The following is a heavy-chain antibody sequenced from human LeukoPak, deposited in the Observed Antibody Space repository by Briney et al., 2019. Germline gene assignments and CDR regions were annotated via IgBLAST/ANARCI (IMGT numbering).Heavy chain of an antibody. CDR2: IYYGGTT. CDR3: ARQAWAVAAATDPFDI. CDR1: GGSISSGSYY. Sequence: SETLSLTCTVSGGSISSGSYYWGWIRQPPGKGLEWLGNIYYGGTTYYNPSLKGRVTISVDTSKNQFSLKLTSVTAADTAIYYCARQAWAVAAATDPFDIWGQGTMVTVSS. V-gene: IGHV4-39*01. D-gene: IGHD2-15*01. J-gene: IGHJ3*02.